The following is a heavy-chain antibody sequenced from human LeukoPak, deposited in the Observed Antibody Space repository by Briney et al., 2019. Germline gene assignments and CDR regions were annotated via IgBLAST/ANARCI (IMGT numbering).Heavy chain of an antibody. J-gene: IGHJ3*02. D-gene: IGHD6-13*01. CDR3: ARDLQQQDAFDI. Sequence: PSETLSLTCTVSGGSVSSGSYYWSWIRQPPGKGQEWIGYIYYSGSTNYNPSLKSRVTISVDTSKNQFSLKLSSVTAADTAVYYCARDLQQQDAFDIWGQGTMVTVSS. V-gene: IGHV4-61*01. CDR1: GGSVSSGSYY. CDR2: IYYSGST.